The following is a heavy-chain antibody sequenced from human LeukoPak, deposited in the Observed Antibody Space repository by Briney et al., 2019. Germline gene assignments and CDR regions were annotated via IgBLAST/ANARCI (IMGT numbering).Heavy chain of an antibody. V-gene: IGHV3-23*01. J-gene: IGHJ4*02. D-gene: IGHD6-13*01. CDR1: GLTFSSSW. CDR3: VKLSSGSGSSFGFDS. CDR2: ISGSGVTT. Sequence: GGSLRLSCAVSGLTFSSSWMDWVRQAPGKGLEWVSAISGSGVTTYYADSVRGRFTISRDNSKDLLYLQMDSLRAEDTAVYYCVKLSSGSGSSFGFDSWGLGTLVTVSS.